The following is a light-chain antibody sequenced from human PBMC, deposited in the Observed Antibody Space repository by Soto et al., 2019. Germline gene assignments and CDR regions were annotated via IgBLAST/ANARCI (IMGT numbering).Light chain of an antibody. Sequence: EIVLTQSPATLSVSPGDRATLSCTASQSIGSAVAWYLQRSGQAPRLLIFDASIRVPTTPARFSGSVSGTEFTLTISSLESEDCAVYFCQQYADRPRTFGQGTKVEFK. CDR3: QQYADRPRT. CDR2: DAS. J-gene: IGKJ1*01. CDR1: QSIGSA. V-gene: IGKV3-15*01.